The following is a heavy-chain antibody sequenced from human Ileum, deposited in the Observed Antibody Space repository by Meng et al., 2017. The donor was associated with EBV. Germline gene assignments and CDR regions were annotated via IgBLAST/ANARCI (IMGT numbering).Heavy chain of an antibody. J-gene: IGHJ4*02. V-gene: IGHV4-4*02. D-gene: IGHD6-19*01. Sequence: QVPLQESGPGLGKPSGTLSLTGAVSGGSSSSSNWWSWVRQPPGKGLEWIGDIYHSGSTNYNPFLKSRVTISVDKSKNQFSLNLSSVTAADTAVYYCARVGQWLPIDYWGQGTLVTVSS. CDR3: ARVGQWLPIDY. CDR1: GGSSSSSNW. CDR2: IYHSGST.